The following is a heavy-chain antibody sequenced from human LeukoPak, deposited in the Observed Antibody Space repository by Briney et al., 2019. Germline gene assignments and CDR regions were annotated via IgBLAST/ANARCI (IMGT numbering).Heavy chain of an antibody. D-gene: IGHD1-26*01. CDR2: IDPNNGAT. CDR3: ATYSENYQSGY. CDR1: GYTFTGYY. Sequence: ASVKVSCKASGYTFTGYYMHWVRQAPGQGLEWMGRIDPNNGATNYAQKFQGRVTVTRDTSISTVYMELSRLKSDDTAVYFCATYSENYQSGYWGQGTLVTVSS. J-gene: IGHJ4*02. V-gene: IGHV1-2*06.